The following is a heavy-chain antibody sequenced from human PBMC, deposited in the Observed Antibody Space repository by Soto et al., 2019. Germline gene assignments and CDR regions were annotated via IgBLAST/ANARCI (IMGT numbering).Heavy chain of an antibody. CDR3: ARRGYSSGYYNY. V-gene: IGHV4-39*01. Sequence: QLQLQESGPGLVKPSETLSLTCTVSGGSISSSSYYWGWIRQPPGKGLEWIGSIYYSGSTYYNPSLKSRVTISVYTSKTQFSLKLSSVTAADTAVYYCARRGYSSGYYNYWGQGTLVTVSS. CDR1: GGSISSSSYY. CDR2: IYYSGST. J-gene: IGHJ4*02. D-gene: IGHD3-22*01.